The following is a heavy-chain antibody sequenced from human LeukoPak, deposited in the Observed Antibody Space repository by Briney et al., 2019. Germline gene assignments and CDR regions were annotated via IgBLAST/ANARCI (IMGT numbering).Heavy chain of an antibody. D-gene: IGHD2-2*01. V-gene: IGHV3-30*18. CDR3: AKDRNIVVVPAAHTPDY. CDR2: ISYDGSNK. CDR1: GFTFSSYG. Sequence: GRSLRLSCAASGFTFSSYGMHWVRQAPGKGLEWVAVISYDGSNKYYADSVKGRFTISRGNSKNTLYLQMNSLRAEDTAVYYCAKDRNIVVVPAAHTPDYWGQGTLVTVSS. J-gene: IGHJ4*02.